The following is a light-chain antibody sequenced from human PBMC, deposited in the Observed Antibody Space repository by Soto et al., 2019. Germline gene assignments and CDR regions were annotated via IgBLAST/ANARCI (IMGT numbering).Light chain of an antibody. J-gene: IGKJ2*01. Sequence: EIVLTQSPGTLSLSPGESAALSCRASQSVRNGYLAWYQQKPGQAPRLLIYGASTRATGIPDRFSGSGSGTDFTLIISRLEPEDFAVYYCQQYGNSPYTFGQGTKLQIK. CDR1: QSVRNGY. V-gene: IGKV3-20*01. CDR2: GAS. CDR3: QQYGNSPYT.